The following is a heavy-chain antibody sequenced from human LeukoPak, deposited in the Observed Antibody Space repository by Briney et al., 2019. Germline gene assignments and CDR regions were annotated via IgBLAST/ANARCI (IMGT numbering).Heavy chain of an antibody. CDR3: ARVLGWSGYYLFDY. V-gene: IGHV3-21*01. Sequence: GGSLRLSCAASGFTFNTYSMNWVRQAPGKGLEWVSSISSSSTYIYYADSVKGRSTISRDNAKNSLYLQTNSLRAEDTAVYYCARVLGWSGYYLFDYWGQGTLVTVSS. CDR1: GFTFNTYS. CDR2: ISSSSTYI. D-gene: IGHD3-3*01. J-gene: IGHJ4*02.